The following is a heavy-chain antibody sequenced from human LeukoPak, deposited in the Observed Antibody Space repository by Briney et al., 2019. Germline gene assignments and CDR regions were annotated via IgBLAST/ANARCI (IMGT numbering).Heavy chain of an antibody. J-gene: IGHJ4*02. D-gene: IGHD5-18*01. CDR3: ARKGDTYGLSR. V-gene: IGHV4-59*08. CDR2: IYYSGTT. Sequence: KPSETLSLTCTVSGGYISSYYWSWIRQPPGKGLEWIGYIYYSGTTNYNPSLKSRVTMSVDTSKNQFSLRLTSVNAADTAVYYCARKGDTYGLSRWGQGTLVTVSS. CDR1: GGYISSYY.